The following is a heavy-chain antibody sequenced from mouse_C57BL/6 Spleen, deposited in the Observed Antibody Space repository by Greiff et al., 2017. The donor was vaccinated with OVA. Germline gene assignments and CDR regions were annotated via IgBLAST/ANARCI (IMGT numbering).Heavy chain of an antibody. V-gene: IGHV1-80*01. CDR3: AREGGTGTWYFDV. D-gene: IGHD4-1*01. CDR2: IYPGDGDT. J-gene: IGHJ1*03. Sequence: QVQLQQSGAELVKPGASVKISCKASGYAFRSYWMNWVKQRPGKGLEWIGQIYPGDGDTNYNGKFKGKATLTADKSSSTAYMQLSSLTSEDSAVEFCAREGGTGTWYFDVWGTGTTVTVSS. CDR1: GYAFRSYW.